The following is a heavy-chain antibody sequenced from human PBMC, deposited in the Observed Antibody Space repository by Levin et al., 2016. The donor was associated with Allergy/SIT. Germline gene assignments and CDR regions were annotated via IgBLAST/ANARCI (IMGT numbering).Heavy chain of an antibody. CDR2: ISGSGGST. V-gene: IGHV3-23*01. Sequence: GESLKISCAASGFTFSSYAMSWVRQAPGKGLEWVSAISGSGGSTYYADSVKGRFTISRDNSKNTLYLQMNSLRAEDTAVYYCASTIVVVPAAPNYDYWGQGTLVTVSS. J-gene: IGHJ4*02. CDR3: ASTIVVVPAAPNYDY. CDR1: GFTFSSYA. D-gene: IGHD2-2*01.